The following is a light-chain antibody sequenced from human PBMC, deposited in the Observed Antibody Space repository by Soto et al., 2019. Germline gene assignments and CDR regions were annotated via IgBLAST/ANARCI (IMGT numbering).Light chain of an antibody. J-gene: IGKJ4*01. CDR3: QPYNNWPLT. CDR2: DAS. Sequence: EIVLIQSPATLSLSPGERATLSCRASQSVGSYLAWYQHKPGQAPRLLISDASNRATGIPARFSGSGSETDFTLTISSLQSEDFAVYYCQPYNNWPLTFGGGTKVDIK. CDR1: QSVGSY. V-gene: IGKV3-11*01.